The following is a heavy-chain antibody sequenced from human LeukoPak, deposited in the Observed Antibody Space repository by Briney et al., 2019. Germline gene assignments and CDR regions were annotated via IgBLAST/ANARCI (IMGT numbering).Heavy chain of an antibody. Sequence: SVKVSFKASGGSFSIYAISWVRQAPGQGLELMGRIIPIFGTANYSQRFQDRVTIPADIVSSTAYMELTSLTSGDTAVYFCAKQGAARQDYYMDVWGNGTTVSVSS. CDR2: IIPIFGTA. CDR3: AKQGAARQDYYMDV. D-gene: IGHD5-18*01. CDR1: GGSFSIYA. J-gene: IGHJ6*03. V-gene: IGHV1-69*06.